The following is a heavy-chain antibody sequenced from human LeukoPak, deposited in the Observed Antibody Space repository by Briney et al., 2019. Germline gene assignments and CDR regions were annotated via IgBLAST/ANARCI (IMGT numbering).Heavy chain of an antibody. D-gene: IGHD3-10*01. CDR3: ARDYKADF. V-gene: IGHV3-23*05. J-gene: IGHJ4*02. CDR2: IDIYSTKT. Sequence: GGSLRLSCATSGFTFSTYAMTWVRQAPGKGLEWVAAIDIYSTKTNYADSVKGRFTISRDNSKNTLYLQMNSLRGEDTAIYDCARDYKADFWGQGTLVTVSS. CDR1: GFTFSTYA.